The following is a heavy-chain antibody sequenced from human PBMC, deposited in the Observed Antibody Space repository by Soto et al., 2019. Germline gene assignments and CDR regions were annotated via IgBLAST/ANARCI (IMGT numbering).Heavy chain of an antibody. CDR1: GYAFTNST. D-gene: IGHD2-15*01. CDR2: INGGAGHT. J-gene: IGHJ5*02. V-gene: IGHV1-3*01. CDR3: ARVLTPNWFDP. Sequence: GASVKVSCKPSGYAFTNSTIHWVRQAPGQSLEWMGWINGGAGHTRYSQKFQARVTITNDSSASSAYMELSSLRSEDTAVYYCARVLTPNWFDPWGQGTLVTVSS.